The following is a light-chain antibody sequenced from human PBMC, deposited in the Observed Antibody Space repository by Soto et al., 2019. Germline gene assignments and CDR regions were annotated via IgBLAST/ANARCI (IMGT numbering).Light chain of an antibody. CDR1: QGIRNE. V-gene: IGKV1-6*01. CDR3: LPDYNYPRT. J-gene: IGKJ5*01. Sequence: AIQMTQSPSSLSASVGDRVTITCRASQGIRNELGWYQQRPGKAPRVLISAASSLHSGVPSRFSGSGSGTDFTLTISSLQPEDFATYYCLPDYNYPRTFGQGTRLEIK. CDR2: AAS.